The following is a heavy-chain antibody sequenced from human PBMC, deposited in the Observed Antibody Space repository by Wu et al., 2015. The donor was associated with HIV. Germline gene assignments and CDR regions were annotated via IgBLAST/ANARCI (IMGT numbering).Heavy chain of an antibody. CDR1: GYTFITYR. CDR3: AGSTIDSPGGWFDP. V-gene: IGHV1-46*03. CDR2: INPSGGRT. D-gene: IGHD3-16*01. J-gene: IGHJ5*02. Sequence: QVQLVQSGAEVKKPGASVKISCRSSGYTFITYRMHWVRQVPGQGLEWMGMINPSGGRTTYAQKFRARVSMTGDTSTRTVYMELTSLRSEDTAVYFCAGSTIDSPGGWFDPWGQGTLVSVSS.